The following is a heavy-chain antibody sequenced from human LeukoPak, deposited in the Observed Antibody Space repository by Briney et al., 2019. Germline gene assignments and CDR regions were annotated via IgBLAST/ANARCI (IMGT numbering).Heavy chain of an antibody. V-gene: IGHV3-53*01. CDR1: GFTVSSNY. Sequence: GSLRLSCAASGFTVSSNYMSWVRQAPGKGLEWVSVIYSGGSTYYADSVKGRFTISRDNSKNTLYLQMNSLRAEDKAVYYCARDRGGGGTFDAFDIWGQGTMVTVSS. CDR3: ARDRGGGGTFDAFDI. D-gene: IGHD1-26*01. CDR2: IYSGGST. J-gene: IGHJ3*02.